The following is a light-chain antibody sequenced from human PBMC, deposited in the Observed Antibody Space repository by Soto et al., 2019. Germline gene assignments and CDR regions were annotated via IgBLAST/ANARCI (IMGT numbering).Light chain of an antibody. CDR3: AAWDDSLNGYV. CDR1: SSNIGGNT. J-gene: IGLJ1*01. CDR2: RNN. Sequence: QSALTQPPSASGTPGQRVTISCSGTSSNIGGNTVNWYQQLPGTAPKLLTYRNNERPSGVPDRFSGSKSGTSASLAISGLRSEDEADYYCAAWDDSLNGYVFGTGTKVTVL. V-gene: IGLV1-44*01.